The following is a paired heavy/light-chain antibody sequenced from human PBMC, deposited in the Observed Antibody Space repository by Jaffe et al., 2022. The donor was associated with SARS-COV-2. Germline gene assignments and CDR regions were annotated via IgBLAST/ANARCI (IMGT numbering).Heavy chain of an antibody. D-gene: IGHD2-21*02. V-gene: IGHV1-3*04. Sequence: QVQFVQSGAEVKKPGASVKVSCKASGYTFTSYDMHWVRQAPGQRLEWMGWINTGNGNTKYSQKFQDRVTITRDTSATTAYMELSSLIYEDTAVYYCARSDCGGGCYLLWNWGQGTLVTVSS. CDR2: INTGNGNT. CDR3: ARSDCGGGCYLLWN. CDR1: GYTFTSYD. J-gene: IGHJ1*01.
Light chain of an antibody. V-gene: IGKV1-5*03. CDR1: QSISSW. Sequence: DIQMTQSPSSLSASVGDRVTITCRASQSISSWLAWYQQIPGKVPNLLIYKASTLKSGVPARFSGSGSGTEFTLTISSLQPEDFATFFCLQYSDHTVTFGGGTKVEIK. J-gene: IGKJ4*01. CDR2: KAS. CDR3: LQYSDHTVT.